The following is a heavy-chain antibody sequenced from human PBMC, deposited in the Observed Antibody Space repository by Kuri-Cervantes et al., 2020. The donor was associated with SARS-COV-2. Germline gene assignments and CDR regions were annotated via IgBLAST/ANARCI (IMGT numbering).Heavy chain of an antibody. V-gene: IGHV4-4*07. J-gene: IGHJ3*02. D-gene: IGHD1-26*01. CDR1: GGSISSYY. CDR2: IYTSGSI. CDR3: AGAGSYLDAFDI. Sequence: GSLRLSCTVSGGSISSYYWSWIRQPAGKGLEWIGRIYTSGSINYNPSLKSRVTMSVDTSKNQFSLKLSSVTAADTAVYYCAGAGSYLDAFDIWGQGTMVTVSS.